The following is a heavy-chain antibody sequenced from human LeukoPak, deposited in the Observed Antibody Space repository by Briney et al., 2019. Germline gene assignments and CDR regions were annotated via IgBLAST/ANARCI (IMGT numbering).Heavy chain of an antibody. V-gene: IGHV1-46*01. J-gene: IGHJ4*02. CDR1: GYTFTNYY. CDR2: INPRGGST. CDR3: ARHTWQWLPFDD. D-gene: IGHD5-12*01. Sequence: ASVKVSCKASGYTFTNYYMHWARQAPGQGLEWMGIINPRGGSTSYAQKFQGRVTMTRDTSTSTVYMELSSLRSEDTAMYYCARHTWQWLPFDDWGQGTQVTISS.